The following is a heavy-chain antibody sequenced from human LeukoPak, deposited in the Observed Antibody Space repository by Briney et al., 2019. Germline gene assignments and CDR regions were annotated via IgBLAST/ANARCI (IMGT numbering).Heavy chain of an antibody. Sequence: GASVKVSCKASGYTFTSYYMHWVRQAPGQGLEWMGIINPSGGSTSYAQKFQGRVTMTRDMSTSTVYMELSSLRSEDTAVYYCARGLRDSSGYYYYYMDVWGKGTTVTISS. CDR3: ARGLRDSSGYYYYYMDV. CDR1: GYTFTSYY. CDR2: INPSGGST. V-gene: IGHV1-46*01. D-gene: IGHD6-25*01. J-gene: IGHJ6*03.